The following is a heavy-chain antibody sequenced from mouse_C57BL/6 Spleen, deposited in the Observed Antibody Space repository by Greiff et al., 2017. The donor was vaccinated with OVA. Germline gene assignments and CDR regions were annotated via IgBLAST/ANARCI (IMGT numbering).Heavy chain of an antibody. J-gene: IGHJ2*01. D-gene: IGHD2-2*01. Sequence: QVQLQQPGAELVRPGTSVKLSCKASGYTFTSYWMHWVKQRPGQGLEWIGVIDPSDSYTNYNQKFKGKATLTVETSSSTAYMQLSSLTSEDSAVYYGARRDGYDGVFDYWGQGTTLTVSS. CDR3: ARRDGYDGVFDY. CDR2: IDPSDSYT. CDR1: GYTFTSYW. V-gene: IGHV1-59*01.